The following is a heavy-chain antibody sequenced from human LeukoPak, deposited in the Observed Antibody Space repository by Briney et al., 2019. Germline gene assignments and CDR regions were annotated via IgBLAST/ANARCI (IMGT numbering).Heavy chain of an antibody. Sequence: PGGSLRLSCAASGFTFSSYAMHWVRQAPGKGLEWVAVISYDGGNKYYADSVKGRFTISRDNSKNTLYLQMNSLRAEDTAVYYCARRGPDSSGSFDYWGQGTLVTVSS. CDR3: ARRGPDSSGSFDY. D-gene: IGHD3-22*01. J-gene: IGHJ4*02. CDR2: ISYDGGNK. CDR1: GFTFSSYA. V-gene: IGHV3-30-3*01.